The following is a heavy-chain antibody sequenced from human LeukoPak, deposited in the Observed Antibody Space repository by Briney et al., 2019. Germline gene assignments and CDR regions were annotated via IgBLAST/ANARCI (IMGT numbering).Heavy chain of an antibody. CDR2: IIPIFGTA. D-gene: IGHD2-2*01. V-gene: IGHV1-69*01. J-gene: IGHJ4*02. CDR3: ARDIVVVPAAKSPQLTH. CDR1: GGTFSSYA. Sequence: GASVKVSCKASGGTFSSYAISWVRQAPGQGLEWMGGIIPIFGTANYAQKFQGRVTITADESTSTAYMELSSLRSEDTAVYYCARDIVVVPAAKSPQLTHWGQGTLVTVSS.